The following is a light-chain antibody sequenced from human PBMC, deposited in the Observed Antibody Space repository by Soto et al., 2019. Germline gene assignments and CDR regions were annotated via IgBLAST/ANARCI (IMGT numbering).Light chain of an antibody. CDR3: QVWDRNSDCYV. Sequence: VSVAPGQTATISCGGDKIGSKSAHWYQQKPGQAPVVVVHDDTDRPSGIPERFSGSNAGNTATLTISRVEAGDEADYYCQVWDRNSDCYVFGTGTKVTVL. J-gene: IGLJ1*01. CDR1: KIGSKS. V-gene: IGLV3-21*02. CDR2: DDT.